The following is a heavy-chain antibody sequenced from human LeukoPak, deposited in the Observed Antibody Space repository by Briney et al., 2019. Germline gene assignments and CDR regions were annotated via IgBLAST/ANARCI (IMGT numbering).Heavy chain of an antibody. CDR3: ARTNAFDI. CDR1: GGSISPYY. CDR2: IYYSGST. Sequence: PSETLSLTCSVSGGSISPYYWSWIRQPPGRGLEWIGYIYYSGSTNYNPSLKSRVTISVDTSKNQFSLRLSSVTAADTAVYYCARTNAFDIWGQGTMVTVSS. V-gene: IGHV4-59*08. J-gene: IGHJ3*02.